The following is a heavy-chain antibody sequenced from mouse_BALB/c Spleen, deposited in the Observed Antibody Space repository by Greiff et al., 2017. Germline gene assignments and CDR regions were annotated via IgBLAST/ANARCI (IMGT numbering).Heavy chain of an antibody. J-gene: IGHJ3*01. CDR2: ISYSGST. Sequence: VQLKESGPSLVKPSQTLSLTCSVTGDSITSGYWNWIRKFPGNKLEYMGYISYSGSTYYNPSLKSRISITRDTSKNQYYLQLNSVTTEDTATYYCARQLGLRNWFAYWGQGTLVTVSA. CDR3: ARQLGLRNWFAY. V-gene: IGHV3-8*02. CDR1: GDSITSGY. D-gene: IGHD3-1*01.